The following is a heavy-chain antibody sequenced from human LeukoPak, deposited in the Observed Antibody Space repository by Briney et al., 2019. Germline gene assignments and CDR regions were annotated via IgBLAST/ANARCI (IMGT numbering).Heavy chain of an antibody. CDR3: TRGSYPGY. D-gene: IGHD3-10*01. V-gene: IGHV3-21*01. Sequence: GGSLRLSCAASGFTFSIYSMGWARQAPGKGLEWVSALDSSSSYIYYADSMKGRFTISRDNAKNSVYLQMNSLRVDDTAVYYCTRGSYPGYWGQGTLVTVSS. CDR1: GFTFSIYS. J-gene: IGHJ4*02. CDR2: LDSSSSYI.